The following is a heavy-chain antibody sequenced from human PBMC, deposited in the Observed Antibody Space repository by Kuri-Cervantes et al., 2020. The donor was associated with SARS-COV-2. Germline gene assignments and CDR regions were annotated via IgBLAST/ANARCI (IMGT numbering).Heavy chain of an antibody. J-gene: IGHJ6*03. D-gene: IGHD2-2*01. CDR2: INHSGST. CDR1: GGSFSGYK. Sequence: SETLSLTCAVYGGSFSGYKWNWIRQSPGKGLEWIGEINHSGSTNYNPSLKSRVTISVDTSKNQFSLKLSSVTAADTAVYYCARGYGSTFMDVWGKGTTVTSP. CDR3: ARGYGSTFMDV. V-gene: IGHV4-34*01.